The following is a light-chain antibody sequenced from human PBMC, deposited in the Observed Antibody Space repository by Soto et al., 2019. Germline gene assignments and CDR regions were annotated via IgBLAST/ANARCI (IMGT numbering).Light chain of an antibody. CDR1: QSVGTS. V-gene: IGKV3-11*01. Sequence: EIVVTQSPATLSLSLGERATLSCRTSQSVGTSLAWYQQKPGQAPRLLVFDTSNRATGIPARFSGSGSGTDFTLTITSLEPEDFAVYYCQQRRELFTFGGGTKVEIK. CDR2: DTS. CDR3: QQRRELFT. J-gene: IGKJ4*01.